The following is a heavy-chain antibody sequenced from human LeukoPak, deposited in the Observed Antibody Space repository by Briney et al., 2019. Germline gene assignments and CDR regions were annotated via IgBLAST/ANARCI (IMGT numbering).Heavy chain of an antibody. CDR2: IYHSGST. V-gene: IGHV4-30-2*01. CDR3: ARRGYYYDSSGYYYRY. CDR1: GGSISSGGYY. J-gene: IGHJ4*02. D-gene: IGHD3-22*01. Sequence: PSETLSLTCTVSGGSISSGGYYWSWIRQPPGKGLEWIGYIYHSGSTYYNPSLKSRVTITVDTSKNQFSLKLSSVTAADTAVYYCARRGYYYDSSGYYYRYWGQGTLVTVSS.